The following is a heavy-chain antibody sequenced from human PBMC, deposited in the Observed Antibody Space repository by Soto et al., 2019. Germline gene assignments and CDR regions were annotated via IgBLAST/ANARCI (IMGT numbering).Heavy chain of an antibody. J-gene: IGHJ5*02. CDR1: GYSFTTYW. CDR2: IYPGDSDT. D-gene: IGHD6-6*01. V-gene: IGHV5-51*01. CDR3: VRSDSSSWHFNH. Sequence: GESLKISCEASGYSFTTYWIAWVRQVSGKGLELMGVIYPGDSDTRYSPSFQGQVTISADKSVSTAYLQWSSLKASDTAMYYCVRSDSSSWHFNHWGQGTLVTVSS.